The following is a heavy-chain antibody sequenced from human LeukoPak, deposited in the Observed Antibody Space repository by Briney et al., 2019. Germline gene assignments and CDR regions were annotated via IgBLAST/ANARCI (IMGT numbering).Heavy chain of an antibody. CDR1: GFNFVNTW. J-gene: IGHJ4*02. CDR3: AKEGGWYVYFDY. V-gene: IGHV3-74*01. CDR2: IKNDGSGI. Sequence: PGGSLRLSCAASGFNFVNTWMHWVRQAPGKGLVWVARIKNDGSGIIYADSVEGRFTISRDNARNTVYLQMNSLRAEDTAVYYCAKEGGWYVYFDYWGQGTLVTVSS. D-gene: IGHD6-19*01.